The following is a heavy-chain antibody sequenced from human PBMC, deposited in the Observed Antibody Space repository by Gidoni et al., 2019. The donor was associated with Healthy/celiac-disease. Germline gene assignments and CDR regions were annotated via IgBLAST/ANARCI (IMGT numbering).Heavy chain of an antibody. D-gene: IGHD2-15*01. J-gene: IGHJ3*02. CDR1: GFTFSSYE. V-gene: IGHV3-48*03. Sequence: EVQLVESGGGLVQPGGSLRLSCAASGFTFSSYEMNWVRQAPGKGLEWVSYISSSGSTIYYADSVKGRFTISRDNAKNSLYLQMNSLRAEDTAVYYCARDHAYSDAFDIWGQGTMVTVSS. CDR3: ARDHAYSDAFDI. CDR2: ISSSGSTI.